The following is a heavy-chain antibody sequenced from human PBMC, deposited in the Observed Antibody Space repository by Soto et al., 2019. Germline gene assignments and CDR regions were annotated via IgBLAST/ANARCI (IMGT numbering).Heavy chain of an antibody. CDR1: GFTFSSYG. CDR3: ARDTAAAGTAYGMDV. D-gene: IGHD6-13*01. CDR2: IWYDGSNK. Sequence: QVLLVESGGGVVQPGRSLRLSCAASGFTFSSYGMHWVRQAPGKGLEWVAIIWYDGSNKYYADSVKGRFTISRDNSKNTLYLQMNSLRAEDTAVYYCARDTAAAGTAYGMDVWGQGTTVTVSS. J-gene: IGHJ6*02. V-gene: IGHV3-33*01.